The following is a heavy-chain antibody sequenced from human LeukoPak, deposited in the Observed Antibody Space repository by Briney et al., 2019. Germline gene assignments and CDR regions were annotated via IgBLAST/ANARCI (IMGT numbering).Heavy chain of an antibody. CDR1: GGSISSYY. CDR2: IYYSGST. CDR3: ARDRSGPLYLYDSSGYYRGGAFDI. Sequence: SETLSLTCTVSGGSISSYYWSWIRQPPGKGLEWIGYIYYSGSTNYNPSLTSRVTISVDTSKNQFSLKLSSVTAADTAVYYCARDRSGPLYLYDSSGYYRGGAFDIWGQGTMVTVSS. V-gene: IGHV4-59*01. D-gene: IGHD3-22*01. J-gene: IGHJ3*02.